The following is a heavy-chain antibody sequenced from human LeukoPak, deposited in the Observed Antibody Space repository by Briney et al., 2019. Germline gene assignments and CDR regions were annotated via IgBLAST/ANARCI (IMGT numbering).Heavy chain of an antibody. Sequence: ASVKVSCKASGYTFTSYDINWVRQATGQGLEWMGWMNPNSGNTGYAQKLQGRVTMTTDTSTSTAYMELRSLRSDDTAVYYCARYSGLGSAFDIWGQGTMVTVSS. CDR1: GYTFTSYD. V-gene: IGHV1-8*02. J-gene: IGHJ3*02. CDR2: MNPNSGNT. CDR3: ARYSGLGSAFDI. D-gene: IGHD1-26*01.